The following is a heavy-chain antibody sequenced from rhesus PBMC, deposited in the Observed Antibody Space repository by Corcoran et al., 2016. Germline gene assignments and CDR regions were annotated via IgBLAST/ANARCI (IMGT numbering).Heavy chain of an antibody. CDR1: GGSISSSNW. D-gene: IGHD3-28*01. CDR2: IYGSGGST. J-gene: IGHJ2*01. CDR3: ARQWGIVVIIGYFDL. Sequence: QVQLQESGPAVVKPSETLSLTCAVSGGSISSSNWWSWIRPSPGKGLEWIGGIYGSGGSTEYNPSLKSRVTISIDTSKNQFSLKLSSVTAADTAVYYCARQWGIVVIIGYFDLWGPGTPITISS. V-gene: IGHV4-93*02.